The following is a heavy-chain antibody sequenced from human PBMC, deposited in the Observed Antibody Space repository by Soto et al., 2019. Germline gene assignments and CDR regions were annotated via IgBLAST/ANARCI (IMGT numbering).Heavy chain of an antibody. CDR1: ANNFRSYA. V-gene: IGHV3-23*01. CDR2: VGGSGSDT. Sequence: PGGSLRLSCSASANNFRSYAMSWVRQAPGKGLEWVSAVGGSGSDTYYADSVKGRFTISRDDSKNTLYLHMSSLRVEDTAIYYCAKRQSFVFWSGYLTFFVYWGQGTSVTVS. CDR3: AKRQSFVFWSGYLTFFVY. J-gene: IGHJ4*02. D-gene: IGHD3-3*01.